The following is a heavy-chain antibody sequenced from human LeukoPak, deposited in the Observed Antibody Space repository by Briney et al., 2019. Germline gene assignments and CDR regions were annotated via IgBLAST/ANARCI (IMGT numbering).Heavy chain of an antibody. Sequence: GASVKVSCKASGYTFTSYDINWVRQATGQGLEWMGWMNPNSGNTGHAQKFQGRVTMTRNTSISTAYMELSSLRSEDTAVYYCARVRGLRYFDWLSVPFDYWGQGTLVTVSS. CDR2: MNPNSGNT. D-gene: IGHD3-9*01. CDR3: ARVRGLRYFDWLSVPFDY. J-gene: IGHJ4*02. CDR1: GYTFTSYD. V-gene: IGHV1-8*01.